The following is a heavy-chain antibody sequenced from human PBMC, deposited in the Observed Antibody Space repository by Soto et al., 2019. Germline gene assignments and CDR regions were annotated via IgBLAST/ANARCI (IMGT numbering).Heavy chain of an antibody. CDR2: INPHSGGT. Sequence: QVQLVQSGAEVKKPGASVKVSCKASGYTFTGYYMHWVRQAPGQGLEWMGWINPHSGGTNYAQKFQGWVTMTRDTSISTAYMELSRLRSDATAVYYCARVDPTEQCLGPDYWGQGTLVTVSS. CDR1: GYTFTGYY. V-gene: IGHV1-2*04. J-gene: IGHJ4*02. CDR3: ARVDPTEQCLGPDY. D-gene: IGHD6-19*01.